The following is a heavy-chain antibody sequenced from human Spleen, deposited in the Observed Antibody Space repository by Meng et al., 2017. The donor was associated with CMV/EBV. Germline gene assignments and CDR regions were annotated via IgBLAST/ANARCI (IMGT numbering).Heavy chain of an antibody. CDR2: IYYSGST. Sequence: SETLSLTCTVSGGSIISSSFYWGWIRQPPGKGLEWIGSIYYSGSTYYNPSLKSRVTISVDTSKNQFSLKLSSVTAADTAVYYCARDSKVTQMGYGMDVWGQGTTVTVSS. J-gene: IGHJ6*02. CDR3: ARDSKVTQMGYGMDV. CDR1: GGSIISSSFY. D-gene: IGHD2-21*02. V-gene: IGHV4-39*07.